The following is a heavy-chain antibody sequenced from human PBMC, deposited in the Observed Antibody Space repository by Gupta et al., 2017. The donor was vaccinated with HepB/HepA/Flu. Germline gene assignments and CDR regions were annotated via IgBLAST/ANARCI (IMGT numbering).Heavy chain of an antibody. CDR1: FTFSSYT. D-gene: IGHD3-10*02. Sequence: FTFSSYTMSWVRQAPGKGLEWVAAISGGGGTTYYAGSVKGRFTISRDNSKNTLYLQLNSLSAEDTAVYYCAKFDVDLDFWGQGTLVTVSS. V-gene: IGHV3-23*01. J-gene: IGHJ4*02. CDR3: AKFDVDLDF. CDR2: ISGGGGTT.